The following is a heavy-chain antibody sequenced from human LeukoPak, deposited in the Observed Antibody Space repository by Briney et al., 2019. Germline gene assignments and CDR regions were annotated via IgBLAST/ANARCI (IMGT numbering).Heavy chain of an antibody. D-gene: IGHD2-2*01. V-gene: IGHV1-69*01. CDR1: GGTFSSYA. J-gene: IGHJ5*02. CDR3: ARDRPGRYCSNPRCYIASPFDP. Sequence: SVKVSCKASGGTFSSYAISWVRQAPGQGLEWMGGIIPIFGTANYAQKFQGRVTFTADEAARTAYMELSSLRSEDTAVYYCARDRPGRYCSNPRCYIASPFDPWGQGTLVTVSS. CDR2: IIPIFGTA.